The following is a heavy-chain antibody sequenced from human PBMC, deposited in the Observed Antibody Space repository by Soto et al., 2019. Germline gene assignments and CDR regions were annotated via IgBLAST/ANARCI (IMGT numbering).Heavy chain of an antibody. Sequence: QVQLVQSGAEVQKPGSSVKVSCKASGGTFSSYAISWVRQAPGQGLEWMGGIIPIFGTANYAQKCQGRVTITADESTSTAYMELRSLRSEDTAVYYCARDCTNGVCYTSAESHTWFDRWGQGTLVTVSS. CDR3: ARDCTNGVCYTSAESHTWFDR. CDR2: IIPIFGTA. D-gene: IGHD2-8*01. J-gene: IGHJ5*02. CDR1: GGTFSSYA. V-gene: IGHV1-69*01.